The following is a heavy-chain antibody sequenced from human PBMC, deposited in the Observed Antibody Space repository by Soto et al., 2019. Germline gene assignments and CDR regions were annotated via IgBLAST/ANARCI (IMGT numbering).Heavy chain of an antibody. V-gene: IGHV3-30-3*01. D-gene: IGHD3-3*01. J-gene: IGHJ4*02. Sequence: QVQLVESGGGVVQPGRSLRLSCAASGFTFSRHTMHWVRQAPGTGLEWVAAISDDGSNTYYADSVKGRFTISRDNSKNTLYLQMNSLSSEDTAVHLCAREVYYEYWSGFNSHPAYFYDWGQGTLVTVSS. CDR2: ISDDGSNT. CDR3: AREVYYEYWSGFNSHPAYFYD. CDR1: GFTFSRHT.